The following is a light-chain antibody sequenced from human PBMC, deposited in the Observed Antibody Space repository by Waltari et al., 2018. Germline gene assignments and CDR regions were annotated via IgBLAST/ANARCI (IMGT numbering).Light chain of an antibody. CDR2: GAS. CDR3: QKYSSSPYS. CDR1: QSDSSY. V-gene: IGKV3-20*01. J-gene: IGKJ2*03. Sequence: VILTQSPATLSLSPGERATLSCRASQSDSSYLAWYQQKPGQAPRLLIYGASSRATGIPDRFSGSGSGTEFTLTISSLEPEDFAVYYCQKYSSSPYSFGQGTKVEIK.